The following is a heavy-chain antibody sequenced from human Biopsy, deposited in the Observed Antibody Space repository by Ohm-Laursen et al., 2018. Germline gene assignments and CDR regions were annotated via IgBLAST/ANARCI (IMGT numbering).Heavy chain of an antibody. J-gene: IGHJ4*02. CDR2: IYYSGTT. CDR3: ARDDAVTVIRGLYY. Sequence: SVTLSLPRTVSGGSISSYYWNWIRQPPGKGLEWIGYIYYSGTTDYSPSLKSRVTISIDKSKNQFFLKLSSVTAEDTAVYYCARDDAVTVIRGLYYWGQGALVTVSS. V-gene: IGHV4-59*01. D-gene: IGHD2-21*02. CDR1: GGSISSYY.